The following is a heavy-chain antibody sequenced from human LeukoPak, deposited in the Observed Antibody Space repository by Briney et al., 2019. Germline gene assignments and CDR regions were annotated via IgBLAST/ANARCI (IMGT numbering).Heavy chain of an antibody. Sequence: SETLSLTCTVSGYSISSGYYWGWIRQPPGKGLEWIGSIYHSGSTYYNPSLKSRVTMSVDTSKNQFSLKLSSVTAADTAVYYCARDGVAAAADYWGQGTLVTVSS. CDR3: ARDGVAAAADY. CDR1: GYSISSGYY. CDR2: IYHSGST. J-gene: IGHJ4*02. D-gene: IGHD6-13*01. V-gene: IGHV4-38-2*02.